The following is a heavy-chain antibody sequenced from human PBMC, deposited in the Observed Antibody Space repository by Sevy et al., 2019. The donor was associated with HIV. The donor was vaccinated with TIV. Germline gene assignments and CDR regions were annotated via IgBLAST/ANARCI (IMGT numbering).Heavy chain of an antibody. Sequence: GESLKISCKGSGYIFTNYWIGWVRQMPGKGLEWMGIIFPTDFVTRYSPSFQGQITLSVDNSISTAYLQWSSLKASETAMYYCARRNYYDRRGLFDYWGQGTLVTVSS. CDR2: IFPTDFVT. J-gene: IGHJ4*02. CDR3: ARRNYYDRRGLFDY. D-gene: IGHD3-22*01. CDR1: GYIFTNYW. V-gene: IGHV5-51*01.